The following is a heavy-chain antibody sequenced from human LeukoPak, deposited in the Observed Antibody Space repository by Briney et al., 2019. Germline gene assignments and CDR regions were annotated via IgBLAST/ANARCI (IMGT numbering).Heavy chain of an antibody. J-gene: IGHJ5*02. CDR3: ARRQKYCSGTSCLYWFDP. CDR2: IYYSGSS. D-gene: IGHD2-2*01. Sequence: SETLSLTCTVSGGSISSSSYYWGWIRQPPGKGLEWIGSIYYSGSSYYNPSLKSRVTISVDTSKNQFSLKLSSVTAADTAVYYCARRQKYCSGTSCLYWFDPWGQGTLVTVSS. V-gene: IGHV4-39*01. CDR1: GGSISSSSYY.